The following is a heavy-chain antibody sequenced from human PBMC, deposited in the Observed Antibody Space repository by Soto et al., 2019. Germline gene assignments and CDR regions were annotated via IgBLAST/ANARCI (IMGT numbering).Heavy chain of an antibody. V-gene: IGHV3-30*03. D-gene: IGHD6-19*01. J-gene: IGHJ4*02. CDR1: GFTFSDYA. Sequence: VQLVESGGGVVQPGRSLRLSCAASGFTFSDYAMHWVRQAPGKGLEWVAVVSHDGRNTHYADSVKGRFTISRDSSKNTFSLEMTGVGAGATAVYYCATGGGQWLVTCDFSYWGQGALVTVSS. CDR3: ATGGGQWLVTCDFSY. CDR2: VSHDGRNT.